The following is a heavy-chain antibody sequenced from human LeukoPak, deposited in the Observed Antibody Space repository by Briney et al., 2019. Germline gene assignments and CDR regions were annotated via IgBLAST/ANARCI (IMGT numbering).Heavy chain of an antibody. CDR2: ISYDGSNK. D-gene: IGHD4-17*01. Sequence: GGSLRLSCAAPGFTFSSYGMHWVRQAPGKGLEWVAVISYDGSNKYYADSVKGRFTISRDNSKNTLYLQMNSLRAEDTAVYYCRYGDPYWGQGTLVTVSS. J-gene: IGHJ4*02. CDR3: RYGDPY. CDR1: GFTFSSYG. V-gene: IGHV3-30*03.